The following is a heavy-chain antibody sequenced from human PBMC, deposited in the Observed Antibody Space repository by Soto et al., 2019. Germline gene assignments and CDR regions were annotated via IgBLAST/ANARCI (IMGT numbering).Heavy chain of an antibody. V-gene: IGHV1-69*02. J-gene: IGHJ5*02. D-gene: IGHD3-9*01. CDR1: GGTFSSYT. CDR2: IIPILGIA. Sequence: QVQLVQSGAEVKKPGSSVKVSCKASGGTFSSYTISWVRQAPGQGLEWMGRIIPILGIANYAQKIQGRVTITADKSTSTAYMELSSLRSEDTAVYYCARGPPNYDILTGDNWFDPWGQGTLVTVSS. CDR3: ARGPPNYDILTGDNWFDP.